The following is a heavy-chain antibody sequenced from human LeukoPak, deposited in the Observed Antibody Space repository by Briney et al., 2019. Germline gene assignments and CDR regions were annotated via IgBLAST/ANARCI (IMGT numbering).Heavy chain of an antibody. CDR2: IIPIFGTA. V-gene: IGHV1-69*13. CDR1: GGTFSSYA. D-gene: IGHD3-10*01. J-gene: IGHJ4*02. Sequence: ASVKVSCKASGGTFSSYAVSWVRQAPGQGLEWMGGIIPIFGTANYAQKFQGRVTITADESTSTAYMELSSLRSEDTAVYYCARESYYGSGNWGQGTLVTVSS. CDR3: ARESYYGSGN.